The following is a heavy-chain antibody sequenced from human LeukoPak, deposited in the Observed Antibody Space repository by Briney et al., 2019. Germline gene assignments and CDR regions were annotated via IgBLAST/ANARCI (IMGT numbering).Heavy chain of an antibody. Sequence: GGSLRLSCAASGFTFSSYAMSWVRQAPGKGLEWVSAISGSGNSTYYADSAKGRFTISRDNSKNTLYLQMNSLRAEDTAVYYCAKDILSEDIVVVPAAMPGDYWGQGTLVTVSS. CDR1: GFTFSSYA. D-gene: IGHD2-2*01. CDR2: ISGSGNST. CDR3: AKDILSEDIVVVPAAMPGDY. V-gene: IGHV3-23*01. J-gene: IGHJ4*02.